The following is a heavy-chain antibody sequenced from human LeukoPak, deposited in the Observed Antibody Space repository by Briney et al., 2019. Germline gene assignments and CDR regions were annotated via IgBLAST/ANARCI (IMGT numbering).Heavy chain of an antibody. Sequence: GGSLRLSCAASGFTFSSYAMSWVRQAPGKGLEWVSAISGSGGSTYYADSVKGRLTISRDNSKNTLYLQMNSLRAEDTAVYYCAKSYSGSYLPIYALDIWGQGTMVTVSS. CDR1: GFTFSSYA. D-gene: IGHD1-26*01. CDR2: ISGSGGST. J-gene: IGHJ3*02. V-gene: IGHV3-23*01. CDR3: AKSYSGSYLPIYALDI.